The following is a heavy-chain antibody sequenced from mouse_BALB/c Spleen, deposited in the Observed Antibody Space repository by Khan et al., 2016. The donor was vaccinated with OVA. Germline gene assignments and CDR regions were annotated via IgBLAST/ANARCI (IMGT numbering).Heavy chain of an antibody. Sequence: QIQLVQSGPELKKPGESVKISCKASGYTFTNYGMYWVKQAPGKGLKWLGWINTYTGEPTYADDFKGRFAFSLETSASTVYLQINNHENADMATYLRAKGDGYYGYFDDWGAGTTVTGSS. CDR2: INTYTGEP. V-gene: IGHV9-1*02. J-gene: IGHJ1*01. CDR1: GYTFTNYG. CDR3: AKGDGYYGYFDD. D-gene: IGHD2-3*01.